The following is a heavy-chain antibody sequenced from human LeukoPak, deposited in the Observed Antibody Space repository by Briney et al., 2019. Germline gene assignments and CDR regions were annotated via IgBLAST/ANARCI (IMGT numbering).Heavy chain of an antibody. J-gene: IGHJ4*02. D-gene: IGHD5-18*01. V-gene: IGHV3-30*18. Sequence: GGSLRLSCAASGFTFSSYGMHWVRQAPGKGLEWVAVISYDGSNKYYADSVKGRFTISRDNSKNTLCLQMNSLRAEDTAVYYCAKDLNGRGYSYGTFDYWGQGTLVTVSS. CDR1: GFTFSSYG. CDR3: AKDLNGRGYSYGTFDY. CDR2: ISYDGSNK.